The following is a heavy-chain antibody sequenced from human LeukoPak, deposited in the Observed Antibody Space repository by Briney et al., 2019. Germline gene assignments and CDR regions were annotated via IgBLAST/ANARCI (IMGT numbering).Heavy chain of an antibody. CDR2: ITRSGSTI. V-gene: IGHV3-48*02. CDR1: GFTFSNHN. J-gene: IGHJ4*02. CDR3: ARDDSYAFDY. D-gene: IGHD2-21*02. Sequence: GGSLRLSCAASGFTFSNHNMHWVRQAPGKGLEWISYITRSGSTISYADSVKGRFTVSRGNAKNSLYLQMNSLRDEDTAVYSCARDDSYAFDYWGQGALVTVSS.